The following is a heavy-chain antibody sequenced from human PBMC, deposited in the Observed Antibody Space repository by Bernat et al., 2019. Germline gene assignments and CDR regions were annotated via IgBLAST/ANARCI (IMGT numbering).Heavy chain of an antibody. CDR1: GFTFSNAW. J-gene: IGHJ3*02. V-gene: IGHV3-15*07. CDR2: IKSKTDGGTT. D-gene: IGHD3-22*01. CDR3: TTDPQYYHDSSGYYTPRGAFDI. Sequence: EVQLVESGGGLVKPGGSLRLSCAASGFTFSNAWMNWVRQAPGKGLEWVGRIKSKTDGGTTDYAAPVKGRFTISRDDSKNTLYLQMNSLKTEDTAVYYCTTDPQYYHDSSGYYTPRGAFDIWGQGTMVTVSS.